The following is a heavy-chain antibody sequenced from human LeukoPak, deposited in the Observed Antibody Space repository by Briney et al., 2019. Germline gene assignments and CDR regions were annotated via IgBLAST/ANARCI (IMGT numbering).Heavy chain of an antibody. D-gene: IGHD4-17*01. J-gene: IGHJ4*02. CDR2: ISYDGSYK. CDR3: AKDYDYGDYAVDY. CDR1: GFTFSTYG. Sequence: GGSLRLSCAASGFTFSTYGMHWVRQAPGKGLEWVAFISYDGSYKYYADSVKGRFTISRDSSKNTLYLQMISLRAEDTAVYYCAKDYDYGDYAVDYWGQGTLVTVSS. V-gene: IGHV3-30*18.